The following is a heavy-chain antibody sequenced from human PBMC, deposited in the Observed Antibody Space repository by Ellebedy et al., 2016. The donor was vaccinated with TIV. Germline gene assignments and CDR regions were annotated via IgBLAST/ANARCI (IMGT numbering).Heavy chain of an antibody. CDR1: GGSISSSSYY. J-gene: IGHJ5*02. D-gene: IGHD2-2*01. CDR2: INYSGSA. Sequence: MPSETLSLTCTVSGGSISSSSYYWGWIRQPPGKGLEWIGSINYSGSAYYNPSLKSRVSISVDTSKNQFSVKLGSVTAADTAVYFFARHEGLGYCGSTSCSTFDPWGQGTLATVSS. CDR3: ARHEGLGYCGSTSCSTFDP. V-gene: IGHV4-39*01.